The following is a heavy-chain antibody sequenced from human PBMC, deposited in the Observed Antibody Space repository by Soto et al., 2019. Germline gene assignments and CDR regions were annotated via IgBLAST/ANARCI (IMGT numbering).Heavy chain of an antibody. CDR2: ISYDGSNK. CDR3: ARGHYYANSGYYFLGDY. D-gene: IGHD3-22*01. J-gene: IGHJ4*02. CDR1: GFTFSSYG. V-gene: IGHV3-30*03. Sequence: QVQLVESGGGVVQPGRSLRLSCAASGFTFSSYGMHWVRQAPGKGLEWVAVISYDGSNKYYAHSVKGRFTISRDNSKNTLYLQMNTLRAEDTAVYYCARGHYYANSGYYFLGDYWGQGTLVTVSS.